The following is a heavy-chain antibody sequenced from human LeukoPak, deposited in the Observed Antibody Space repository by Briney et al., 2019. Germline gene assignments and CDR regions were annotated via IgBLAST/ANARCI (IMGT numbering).Heavy chain of an antibody. CDR3: ARDPGFGAFDF. D-gene: IGHD3-16*01. Sequence: GGSLRLSCAASGFTFSRSWMTWVRQAPGKGLEFVANINQDGSVKNYVDFVRGRFTISRDNAKNSLYLQMNSLRAEDTAVYYCARDPGFGAFDFWGQGTMVTVSS. CDR1: GFTFSRSW. J-gene: IGHJ3*01. CDR2: INQDGSVK. V-gene: IGHV3-7*01.